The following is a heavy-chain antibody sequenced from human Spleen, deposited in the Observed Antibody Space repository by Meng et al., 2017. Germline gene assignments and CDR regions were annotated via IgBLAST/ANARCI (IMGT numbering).Heavy chain of an antibody. D-gene: IGHD6-19*01. J-gene: IGHJ4*02. CDR1: GFTFDNYW. CDR3: ARDNKGGWDPFDY. Sequence: GESLKISCAASGFTFDNYWMSWVRQAPGKGLEWVANIKQDGSQKFYVDSVKGRFTISRDNAQNSLYLQMNSLRDEDTAVYFCARDNKGGWDPFDYWGQGTLVTVSS. V-gene: IGHV3-7*01. CDR2: IKQDGSQK.